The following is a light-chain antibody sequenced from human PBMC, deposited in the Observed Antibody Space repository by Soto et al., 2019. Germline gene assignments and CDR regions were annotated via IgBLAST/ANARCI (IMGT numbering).Light chain of an antibody. CDR1: QTISSW. Sequence: DIQMTQSPSTLSGYVGDRVTTTCRASQTISSWLAWYQQKPGKAPKLLIYKASTLKSGVPSRFSGSGSGTEFTLTISSLQPDDFATYYCQHYNRYSEAFGQGSKVDIK. V-gene: IGKV1-5*03. J-gene: IGKJ1*01. CDR2: KAS. CDR3: QHYNRYSEA.